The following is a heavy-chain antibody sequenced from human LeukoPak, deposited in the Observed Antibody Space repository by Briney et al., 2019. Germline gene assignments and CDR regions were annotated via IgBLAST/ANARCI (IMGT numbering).Heavy chain of an antibody. CDR2: ISGGGATT. D-gene: IGHD2/OR15-2a*01. V-gene: IGHV3-23*01. Sequence: GGSLRLSCAASGFPFSSYGMGWVRQAPGKGLEWVSGISGGGATTYYADSVEGRFTISRDNSKNTLHLDMSSLRAEDTAEYYCAKTFGWPFYFDYWGQGTLVTVSS. CDR1: GFPFSSYG. CDR3: AKTFGWPFYFDY. J-gene: IGHJ4*02.